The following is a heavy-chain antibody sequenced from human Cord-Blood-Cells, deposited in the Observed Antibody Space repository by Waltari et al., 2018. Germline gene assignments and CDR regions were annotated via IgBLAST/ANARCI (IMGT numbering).Heavy chain of an antibody. CDR1: GGSISSSSYY. CDR2: IYYSGST. CDR3: ARGRIFGVVIEGWFDP. Sequence: QLQLQESGPGLVKPSETLSLTCTVSGGSISSSSYYWGWIRQPPGKGLEWIGSIYYSGSTYLSPPLKSRVTISVDTSKNQFSLKLCSVTAADTAVYYCARGRIFGVVIEGWFDPWGQGTLVTVSS. D-gene: IGHD3-3*01. J-gene: IGHJ5*02. V-gene: IGHV4-39*01.